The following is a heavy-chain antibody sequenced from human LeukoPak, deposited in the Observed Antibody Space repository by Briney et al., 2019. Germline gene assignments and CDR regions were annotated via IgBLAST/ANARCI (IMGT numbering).Heavy chain of an antibody. CDR1: GFAFSNYG. CDR2: IGYDGSYN. D-gene: IGHD5-18*01. CDR3: AKVGDTGGAFFDY. V-gene: IGHV3-30*02. Sequence: GGSLRLSCAASGFAFSNYGMHWVRQAPGKGLEWVTFIGYDGSYNYYADSVKGRFTISRDNSKNTVYLQMNSLRTEDTAVYYCAKVGDTGGAFFDYWGQGTLATVSS. J-gene: IGHJ4*02.